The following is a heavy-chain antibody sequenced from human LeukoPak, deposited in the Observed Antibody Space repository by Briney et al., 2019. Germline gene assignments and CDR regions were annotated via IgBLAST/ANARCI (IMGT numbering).Heavy chain of an antibody. Sequence: GASVKVSCKASGYIFTDYYIHWVRQAPGQGHEWMGRINPSSGGTNFAQKFQARVTMTSDTSISTAYMEVSGLESDDTAVYYCARARYCYTTSCPLDYWGQGTLVTVSS. J-gene: IGHJ4*02. CDR1: GYIFTDYY. V-gene: IGHV1-2*06. D-gene: IGHD2-2*01. CDR3: ARARYCYTTSCPLDY. CDR2: INPSSGGT.